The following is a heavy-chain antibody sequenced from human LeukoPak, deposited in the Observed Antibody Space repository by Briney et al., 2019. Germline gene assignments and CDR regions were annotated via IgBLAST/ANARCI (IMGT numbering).Heavy chain of an antibody. D-gene: IGHD5-18*01. CDR2: IYYSGST. J-gene: IGHJ4*02. CDR3: ASIYSYGYYFDY. Sequence: SETLSLTCTVSGGSISSYHWSWIRQPPGKGLEWIGYIYYSGSTNYNPSLKSRVTISVDTSKNQFSLKLSSVTAADTAVYYCASIYSYGYYFDYWGQGTLVTVSS. CDR1: GGSISSYH. V-gene: IGHV4-59*08.